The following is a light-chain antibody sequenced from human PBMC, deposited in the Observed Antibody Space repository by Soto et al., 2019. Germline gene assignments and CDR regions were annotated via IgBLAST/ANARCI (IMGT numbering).Light chain of an antibody. V-gene: IGKV3-20*01. J-gene: IGKJ4*01. CDR1: QTVRNNY. CDR2: DAS. CDR3: QQLSSYPLT. Sequence: EFVLTQSPGTLSLSPGERATLSCRASQTVRNNYLAWYQQKPGQAPRLLIYDASIRATGIPDRFSGGGSGTDFTLTISRLEPEDFAVYYCQQLSSYPLTFGGGTKVEIK.